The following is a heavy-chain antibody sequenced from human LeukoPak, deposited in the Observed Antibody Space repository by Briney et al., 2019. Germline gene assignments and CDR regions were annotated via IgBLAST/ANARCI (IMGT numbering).Heavy chain of an antibody. J-gene: IGHJ6*03. CDR2: IYPGDSDT. V-gene: IGHV5-51*01. CDR1: GYSFTSYW. CDR3: ARLAHDSSGYYYPPYYYYYMDV. Sequence: GESLKISCKGSGYSFTSYWIGWVRQMPGKGLEWMGIIYPGDSDTRYSPSFQGQVTIPADKSISTAYLQWSSLKASDTAMYYCARLAHDSSGYYYPPYYYYYMDVWGKGTTVTISS. D-gene: IGHD3-22*01.